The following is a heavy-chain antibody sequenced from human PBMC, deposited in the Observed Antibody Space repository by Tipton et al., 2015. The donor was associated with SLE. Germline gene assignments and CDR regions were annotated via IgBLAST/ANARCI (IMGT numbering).Heavy chain of an antibody. J-gene: IGHJ3*02. D-gene: IGHD5-24*01. V-gene: IGHV4-59*12. CDR1: GGSISSYY. CDR3: ARDRHSIKAFDI. CDR2: IYYSGST. Sequence: TLSLTCTVPGGSISSYYWSWIRQPPGKGLEWIGYIYYSGSTYYNPSLKSRVTISVDTSKNQFSLKLSSVTAADTAVYYCARDRHSIKAFDIWGQGTMVTVSS.